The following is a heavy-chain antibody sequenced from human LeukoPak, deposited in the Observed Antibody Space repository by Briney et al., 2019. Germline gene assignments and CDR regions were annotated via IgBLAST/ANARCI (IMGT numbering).Heavy chain of an antibody. CDR1: GFTFSSYA. CDR3: AKDLRVGYCSGGSCYLDY. J-gene: IGHJ4*02. V-gene: IGHV3-23*01. D-gene: IGHD2-15*01. Sequence: GGSLRLSCAASGFTFSSYAMSWVRQAPGKGPEWVSPISGSGGSTYYADSVKRRFTISSDNYNNTLNLQMNSLRAEDTAVYYCAKDLRVGYCSGGSCYLDYWGQGTLVTVSS. CDR2: ISGSGGST.